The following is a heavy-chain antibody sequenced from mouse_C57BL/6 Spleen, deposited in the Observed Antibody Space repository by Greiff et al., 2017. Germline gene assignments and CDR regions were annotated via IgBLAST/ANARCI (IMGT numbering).Heavy chain of an antibody. V-gene: IGHV1-47*01. CDR1: GYTFTTYP. CDR2: FHPYNDDT. Sequence: QVQLKESGAELVKPGASVKMSCKASGYTFTTYPIEWMKQNHGKSLEWIGNFHPYNDDTKYNEKFKGKATLTVEKSSSTVYLELSRLTSDDSAVYYGARLWYDGQGGYAMDYWGQGTSVTVAS. D-gene: IGHD2-3*01. CDR3: ARLWYDGQGGYAMDY. J-gene: IGHJ4*01.